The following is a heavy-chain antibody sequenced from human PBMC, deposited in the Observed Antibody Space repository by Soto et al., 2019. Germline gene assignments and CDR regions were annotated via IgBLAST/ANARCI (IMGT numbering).Heavy chain of an antibody. J-gene: IGHJ5*02. D-gene: IGHD2-15*01. V-gene: IGHV4-59*01. CDR3: ERDRPAGFTHHFEP. Sequence: SQSLSRTCIVSGRSITSSHWSWIRQLPENRLEWIAYTSYTVNTNYNPSFQSRGTISIDTSKNQLSLKITSMNAADTAVYYWERDRPAGFTHHFEPWGKGTRVIAAS. CDR2: TSYTVNT. CDR1: GRSITSSH.